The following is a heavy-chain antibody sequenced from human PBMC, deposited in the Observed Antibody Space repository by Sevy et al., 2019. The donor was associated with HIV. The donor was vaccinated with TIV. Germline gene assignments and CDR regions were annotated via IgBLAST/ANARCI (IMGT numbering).Heavy chain of an antibody. CDR1: GFSFTTYW. D-gene: IGHD6-6*01. J-gene: IGHJ6*02. CDR2: IRQDGSEK. Sequence: GGSLRLSCAVSGFSFTTYWMNWVRQAPGKGLEWVANIRQDGSEKYYVDSVKGRFIISRDNAKNLLKLQMNILRADDTAIYYCARARGGGLGSGSSTRYGLDVWGQGTTVTVSS. CDR3: ARARGGGLGSGSSTRYGLDV. V-gene: IGHV3-7*04.